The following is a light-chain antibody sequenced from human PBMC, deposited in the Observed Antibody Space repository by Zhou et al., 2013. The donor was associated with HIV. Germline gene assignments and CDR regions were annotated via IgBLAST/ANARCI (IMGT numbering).Light chain of an antibody. Sequence: DIQMTQSPSSLSASAGDRVTITCRASQGISNYLAWYQQKPGKVPKLLIYAASNLQSGVPLRFSGSGSGTDFTLTISNLQPEDVGTYYCQKYDSAPPSTFGGGTKVEIK. CDR2: AAS. CDR1: QGISNY. J-gene: IGKJ4*01. V-gene: IGKV1-27*01. CDR3: QKYDSAPPST.